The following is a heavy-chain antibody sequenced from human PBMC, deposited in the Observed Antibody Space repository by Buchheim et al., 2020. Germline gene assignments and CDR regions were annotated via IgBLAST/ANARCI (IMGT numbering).Heavy chain of an antibody. CDR3: ARDPAQGVAYNWFDP. V-gene: IGHV3-11*01. CDR1: GFTLSDYY. J-gene: IGHJ5*02. D-gene: IGHD2-15*01. Sequence: QLQLVESGGGLAKPGGSLRLSCAASGFTLSDYYTAWIRQRPGKGLEWISYIPNSCRSNYYADSVRGRFTVSRDDAKNSVYLQMNSLRPEDTAVYYCARDPAQGVAYNWFDPWGQG. CDR2: IPNSCRSN.